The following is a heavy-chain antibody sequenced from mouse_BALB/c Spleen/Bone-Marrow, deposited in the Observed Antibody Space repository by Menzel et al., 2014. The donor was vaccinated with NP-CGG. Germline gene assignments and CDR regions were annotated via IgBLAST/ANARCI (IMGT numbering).Heavy chain of an antibody. CDR2: IWGDGST. Sequence: VMLVESGPGLEAPSQSLSITCTVSGFSLTSYGLSWVRQPPGKGLEWLGVIWGDGSTNYHSALISRLSISKDNSKSQVFLKLNSLQTDDTATYYCRGGPWFAYWGQGTLATVSA. CDR3: RGGPWFAY. D-gene: IGHD3-3*01. J-gene: IGHJ3*01. CDR1: GFSLTSYG. V-gene: IGHV2-3*01.